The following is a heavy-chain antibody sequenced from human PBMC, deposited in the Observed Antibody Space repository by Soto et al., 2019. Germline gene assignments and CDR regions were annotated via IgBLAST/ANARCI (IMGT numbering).Heavy chain of an antibody. Sequence: QVQLVQSGAEVKKPGASVKVSCKASGYSFTSYSMHWVRQAPGQRLEWLGWINAGSGYTKYSQKFQGRVTLTRDTSATTAYMELSSLRSEDTAVYYCASGLPGYFEKWGPGTLVTVSS. CDR2: INAGSGYT. CDR1: GYSFTSYS. CDR3: ASGLPGYFEK. V-gene: IGHV1-3*01. J-gene: IGHJ4*02. D-gene: IGHD4-17*01.